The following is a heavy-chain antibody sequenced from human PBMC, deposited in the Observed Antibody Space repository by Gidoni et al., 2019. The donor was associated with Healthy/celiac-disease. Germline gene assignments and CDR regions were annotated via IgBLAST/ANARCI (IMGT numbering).Heavy chain of an antibody. D-gene: IGHD3-10*01. CDR1: GGSFSGYY. CDR3: ARGRSRFNATPYGSGSYSTRGSGSYYLRFDY. CDR2: INHSGST. V-gene: IGHV4-34*01. Sequence: QVQLQQWGAGLLKPSETLSLTCAVYGGSFSGYYWSWIRQPPGKGLEWIGEINHSGSTNYNPSLKSRVTISVDTSKNQFSLKLSSVTAADTAVYYCARGRSRFNATPYGSGSYSTRGSGSYYLRFDYWGQGTLVTVSS. J-gene: IGHJ4*02.